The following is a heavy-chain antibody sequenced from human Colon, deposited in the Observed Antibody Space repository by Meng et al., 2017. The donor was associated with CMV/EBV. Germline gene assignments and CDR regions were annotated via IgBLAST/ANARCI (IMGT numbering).Heavy chain of an antibody. Sequence: GGSLRPSCAASGFTFSNYGMHWVRQAPGKGLEWVAYIRHDGSNKYYGNSVKGRFTISRDNSKGTLYLQMNSLRAEDTAVYSCAKDRGVVTSFFDYWGQGTLVTVSS. D-gene: IGHD4-23*01. CDR2: IRHDGSNK. V-gene: IGHV3-30*02. J-gene: IGHJ4*02. CDR3: AKDRGVVTSFFDY. CDR1: GFTFSNYG.